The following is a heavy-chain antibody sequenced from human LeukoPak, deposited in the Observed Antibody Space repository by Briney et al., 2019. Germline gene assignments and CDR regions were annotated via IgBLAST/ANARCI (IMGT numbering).Heavy chain of an antibody. Sequence: PGGSLRLSCAASGFTFSSYWIYWVRQPPGKGLVWVSRINSDGSSTNYADSVKGRFTISRDNAKNTLYLQMNSLRAEDTAVYYCARGRSILGGYCSGGSCSGWGQGTLVTVSS. V-gene: IGHV3-74*01. CDR3: ARGRSILGGYCSGGSCSG. J-gene: IGHJ4*02. CDR2: INSDGSST. CDR1: GFTFSSYW. D-gene: IGHD2-15*01.